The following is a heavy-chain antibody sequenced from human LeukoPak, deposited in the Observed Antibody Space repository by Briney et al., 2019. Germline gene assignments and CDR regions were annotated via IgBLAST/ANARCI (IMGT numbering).Heavy chain of an antibody. CDR2: ISYDGSNK. Sequence: GRSLRLSCAASGFTFSYYTVHWVRQAPGKGLEWVAVISYDGSNKYYANSVKGRFTISRDNSKNTLYLQMNSLRAEDTAVYYCARVLNYYDSSGYYFSYWGQGTLVTVSS. CDR3: ARVLNYYDSSGYYFSY. J-gene: IGHJ4*02. V-gene: IGHV3-30-3*01. CDR1: GFTFSYYT. D-gene: IGHD3-22*01.